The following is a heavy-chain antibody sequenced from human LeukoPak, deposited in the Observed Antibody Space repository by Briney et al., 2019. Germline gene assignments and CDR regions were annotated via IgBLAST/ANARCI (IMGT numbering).Heavy chain of an antibody. V-gene: IGHV1-69*01. Sequence: SVKVSCKASGGAFSSYAISWVRQAPGQGLEWMGGIIPIFGTANYAQKFQGRVTITADESTSTAYMELSSLRSEDTAVYYYARGPTMVRGVILYYFDYWGQGTLVTVSS. CDR3: ARGPTMVRGVILYYFDY. CDR1: GGAFSSYA. J-gene: IGHJ4*02. D-gene: IGHD3-10*01. CDR2: IIPIFGTA.